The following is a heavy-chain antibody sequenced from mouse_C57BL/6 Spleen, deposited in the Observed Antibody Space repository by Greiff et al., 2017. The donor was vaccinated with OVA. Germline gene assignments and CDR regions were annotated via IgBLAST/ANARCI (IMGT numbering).Heavy chain of an antibody. CDR3: ARWGGVYYPYFDV. CDR1: GYTFTSYW. D-gene: IGHD2-1*01. Sequence: QVQLQQPGAELVKPGASVKLSCKASGYTFTSYWMHWVKQRPGRGLEWIGRFDPNSGGTKYNEKFKSKATLTVDKPSSTAYMQLSSLTSEDSAVYYCARWGGVYYPYFDVWGTGTTVTVSS. CDR2: FDPNSGGT. V-gene: IGHV1-72*01. J-gene: IGHJ1*03.